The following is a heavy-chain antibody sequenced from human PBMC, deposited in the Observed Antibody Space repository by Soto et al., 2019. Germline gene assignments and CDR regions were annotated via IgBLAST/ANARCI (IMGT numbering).Heavy chain of an antibody. J-gene: IGHJ6*02. CDR3: TRKTPPTGMEV. CDR1: GFTLSSYD. V-gene: IGHV3-13*01. Sequence: EVQLVESGGGLIQRGGSLRLSCTASGFTLSSYDIHWVRQATGEGLAWVSGIGSGGDTHYADSVKGRFNISREDGKNSLYLQMNNLRVGDTAVYYCTRKTPPTGMEVWGQGATVTVSS. D-gene: IGHD3-9*01. CDR2: IGSGGDT.